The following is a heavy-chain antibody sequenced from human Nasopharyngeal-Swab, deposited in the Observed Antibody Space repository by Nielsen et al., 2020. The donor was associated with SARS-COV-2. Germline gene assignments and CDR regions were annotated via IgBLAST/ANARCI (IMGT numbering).Heavy chain of an antibody. J-gene: IGHJ4*02. V-gene: IGHV3-48*04. Sequence: GASLKISCAASGFTFSSYSLNWVRQAPGKGLEWISYISSTSTIYYADSVKGRFTISRDNAKNSLYLQMNSLRAEDTAVYYCAAVSSSGWYEIDYWGQGTLVTVSS. D-gene: IGHD6-19*01. CDR3: AAVSSSGWYEIDY. CDR1: GFTFSSYS. CDR2: ISSTSTI.